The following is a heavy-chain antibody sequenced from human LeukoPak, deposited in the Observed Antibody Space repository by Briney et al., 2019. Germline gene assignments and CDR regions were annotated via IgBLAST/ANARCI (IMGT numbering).Heavy chain of an antibody. CDR3: ARGLWFGDENPPYFDY. V-gene: IGHV4-39*07. Sequence: NPSETLSLTCTVSGGSISSSSYYWGWIRQPPGKGLEWIGSIYYSGSTYYNPSLKSRVTISVDTSKNQFSLKLNSVTAADTAVYYCARGLWFGDENPPYFDYWGQGALVTVSS. D-gene: IGHD3-10*01. CDR1: GGSISSSSYY. CDR2: IYYSGST. J-gene: IGHJ4*02.